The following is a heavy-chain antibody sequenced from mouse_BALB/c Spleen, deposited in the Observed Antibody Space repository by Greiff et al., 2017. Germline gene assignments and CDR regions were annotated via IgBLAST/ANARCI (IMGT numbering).Heavy chain of an antibody. D-gene: IGHD2-2*01. J-gene: IGHJ3*01. Sequence: EVQVVESGGGLVQPGGSRKLSCAASGFTFSSFGMHWVRQAPEKGLEWVAYISSGSSTIYYADTVKGRFTISRDNPKNTLFLQMTSLRSEDTAMYYCARGYGYDEGCAYWGQGTLVTVSA. CDR2: ISSGSSTI. V-gene: IGHV5-17*02. CDR1: GFTFSSFG. CDR3: ARGYGYDEGCAY.